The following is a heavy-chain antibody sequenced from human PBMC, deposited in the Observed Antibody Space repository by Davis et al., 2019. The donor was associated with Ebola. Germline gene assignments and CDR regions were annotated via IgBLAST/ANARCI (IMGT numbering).Heavy chain of an antibody. Sequence: GESLKISCEASGFTFTRYAMSWVRQAPGKGLEWVSVMSGTGGRTLYADSVKGRFTISRDNSKNILYLQMQSLRAEDTATYYCAKGIRGVISYQFDNWGQGTLVTVSP. D-gene: IGHD3-10*01. CDR1: GFTFTRYA. CDR3: AKGIRGVISYQFDN. V-gene: IGHV3-23*01. J-gene: IGHJ4*02. CDR2: MSGTGGRT.